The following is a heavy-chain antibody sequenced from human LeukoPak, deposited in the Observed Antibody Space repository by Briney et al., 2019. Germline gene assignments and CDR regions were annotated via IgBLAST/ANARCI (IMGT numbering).Heavy chain of an antibody. D-gene: IGHD5-18*01. Sequence: SETLSLTCAVSGGSFTGYYWSWIRQPPGGGLEWIGEIMHNGNTNSNPSLKSRVTISVDTSKKQFSLNLNSVTAADTAVYYCARPGYNYVYAAFDIWGQGTVVTVSS. CDR2: IMHNGNT. CDR3: ARPGYNYVYAAFDI. J-gene: IGHJ3*02. V-gene: IGHV4-34*12. CDR1: GGSFTGYY.